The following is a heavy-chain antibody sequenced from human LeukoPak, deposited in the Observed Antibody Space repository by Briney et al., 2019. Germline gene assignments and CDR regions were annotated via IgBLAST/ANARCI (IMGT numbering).Heavy chain of an antibody. D-gene: IGHD4-17*01. J-gene: IGHJ6*02. Sequence: PGGSLRLSCTASGFTFSSYEMNWVRQAPGKGLEWVSYISSSGSTIYYADSVKGRFTISRDNAKNSLYLQMNSLRAEDTAVYYCARDDYGDYVIPYYYYGMDVWGQGTTDTVSS. CDR2: ISSSGSTI. CDR3: ARDDYGDYVIPYYYYGMDV. CDR1: GFTFSSYE. V-gene: IGHV3-48*03.